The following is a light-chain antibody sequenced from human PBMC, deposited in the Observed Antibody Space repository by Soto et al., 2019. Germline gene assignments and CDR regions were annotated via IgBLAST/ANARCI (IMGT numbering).Light chain of an antibody. CDR3: QRSYSTPYT. J-gene: IGKJ3*01. CDR1: QSISSY. CDR2: AAS. V-gene: IGKV1-39*01. Sequence: DIQMTQSPSSLSASVGDRVTITCRASQSISSYLNWYQQKPGKVPKLLIYAASTLQSGVPLRFSGSGSGTDFTLTISSLQPEDFATYYCQRSYSTPYTFGPGTKVDIK.